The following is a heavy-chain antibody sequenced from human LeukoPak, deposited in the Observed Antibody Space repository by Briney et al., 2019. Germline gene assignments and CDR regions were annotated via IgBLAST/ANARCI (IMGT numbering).Heavy chain of an antibody. CDR2: ISAYNGNT. CDR3: ARDHIAVAGNAAFDI. CDR1: GYTFTSYG. Sequence: ASVKVSCKASGYTFTSYGISWVRQAPGQGLEWMGCISAYNGNTNYAQKLQGRVTMTTDTSTSTAYMELRSLRSDDTPVYYCARDHIAVAGNAAFDIWGQGTMVTVSS. D-gene: IGHD6-19*01. J-gene: IGHJ3*02. V-gene: IGHV1-18*01.